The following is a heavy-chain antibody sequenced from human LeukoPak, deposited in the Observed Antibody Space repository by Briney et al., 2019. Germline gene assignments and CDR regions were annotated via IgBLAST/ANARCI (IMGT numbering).Heavy chain of an antibody. CDR2: IYYSGNT. Sequence: SETLSLTCTVSGGSISGYYWSWIRQPPGKGLEWIGYIYYSGNTNYNPSLKSRVTISVDTSKRQFPLNLSSLTAADTAVYYCARGQWLPVFDFWGQGTLVTVSS. D-gene: IGHD3-22*01. J-gene: IGHJ4*02. CDR1: GGSISGYY. CDR3: ARGQWLPVFDF. V-gene: IGHV4-59*08.